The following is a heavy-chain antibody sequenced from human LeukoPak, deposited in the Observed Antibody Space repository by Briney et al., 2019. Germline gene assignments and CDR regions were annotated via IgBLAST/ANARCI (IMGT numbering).Heavy chain of an antibody. D-gene: IGHD3-10*01. CDR2: IYSGGST. CDR1: GFTVSSNY. CDR3: AREASYGRYYYYGMDV. Sequence: GGSLRLSCAASGFTVSSNYMSWVRQAPGKGLEWVSVIYSGGSTYYANSVKGRFTISRDNSKNTLYLQMNSLRAEDTAVYYCAREASYGRYYYYGMDVWGQGTTVTVSS. V-gene: IGHV3-53*01. J-gene: IGHJ6*02.